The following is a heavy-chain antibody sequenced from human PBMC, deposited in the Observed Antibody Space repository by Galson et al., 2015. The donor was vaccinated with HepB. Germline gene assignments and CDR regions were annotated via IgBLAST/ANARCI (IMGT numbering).Heavy chain of an antibody. CDR2: INPNSGGT. CDR3: AREKTHNSSGWYNPEVH. Sequence: SVKVSCKASGYTFTGYYMHWVRQAPGQGLEWMGWINPNSGGTNYAQKFQGRVTMTRDTSISTAYMELSRLRSDDTAVYYCAREKTHNSSGWYNPEVHWGQGTLVTVSS. CDR1: GYTFTGYY. V-gene: IGHV1-2*02. J-gene: IGHJ4*02. D-gene: IGHD6-19*01.